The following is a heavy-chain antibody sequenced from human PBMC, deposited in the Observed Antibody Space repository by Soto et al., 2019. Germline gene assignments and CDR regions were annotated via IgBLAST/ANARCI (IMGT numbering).Heavy chain of an antibody. CDR2: ISSSSSTI. J-gene: IGHJ3*02. CDR3: ARSVAATSDAFEI. CDR1: GFTFSSYS. V-gene: IGHV3-48*01. D-gene: IGHD2-15*01. Sequence: GGSLRLSCAASGFTFSSYSMNWVRQAPGKGLEWVSYISSSSSTIYYADSVKGRFTISRDNAKNSLYLQMNSLRAEDTAVYYCARSVAATSDAFEIWGQGTMVTVSS.